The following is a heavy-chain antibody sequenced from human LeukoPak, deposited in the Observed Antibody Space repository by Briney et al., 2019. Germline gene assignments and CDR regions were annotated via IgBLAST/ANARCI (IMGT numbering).Heavy chain of an antibody. J-gene: IGHJ4*02. V-gene: IGHV3-30*03. CDR3: ARDRGPWARVVALDD. D-gene: IGHD2-15*01. Sequence: GGSLTLSCGASGFTFSSSSIHCVLHSPAEGGVWLILISYDGSKTYYTHSVKGRFTISRDNSKNTLYLQMNSVRAEDTAVYYCARDRGPWARVVALDDSGPGTLVTVSS. CDR2: ISYDGSKT. CDR1: GFTFSSSS.